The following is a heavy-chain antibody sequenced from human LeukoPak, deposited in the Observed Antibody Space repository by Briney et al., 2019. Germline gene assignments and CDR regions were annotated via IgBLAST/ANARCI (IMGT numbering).Heavy chain of an antibody. J-gene: IGHJ4*02. CDR1: GGTLNTHI. V-gene: IGHV1-46*02. CDR3: ARNFLPRYSSSWLDY. Sequence: ASVKVSCKASGGTLNTHIFTWVRQAPGQGLEWMGIINPSGGSTSYAQKFQGRVTMTRDTSTSTVYMELSSLRSEDTAVYYCARNFLPRYSSSWLDYWGQGTLVTVSS. D-gene: IGHD6-13*01. CDR2: INPSGGST.